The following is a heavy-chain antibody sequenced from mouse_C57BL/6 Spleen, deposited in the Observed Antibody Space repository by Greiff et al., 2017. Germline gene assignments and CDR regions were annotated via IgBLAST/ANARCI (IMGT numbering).Heavy chain of an antibody. CDR3: ARGVLGEYYIDY. D-gene: IGHD3-3*01. J-gene: IGHJ2*01. V-gene: IGHV1-50*01. CDR2: IDPSDSYN. Sequence: QVQLQQPGAELVKPGASVKLSCKASGYTFTSYWMQWVKQGPGQGLEWIGGIDPSDSYNNYNQKFKGKATLTVDTSSSTAYMQLSSLTSEDSAVYDCARGVLGEYYIDYWGQGTTLTGSS. CDR1: GYTFTSYW.